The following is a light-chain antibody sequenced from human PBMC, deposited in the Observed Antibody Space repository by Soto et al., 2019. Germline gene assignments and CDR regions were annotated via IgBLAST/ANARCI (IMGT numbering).Light chain of an antibody. CDR2: DAS. CDR1: HDIGNS. J-gene: IGKJ4*01. V-gene: IGKV1-27*01. CDR3: QNYNSAPLT. Sequence: DLQMTQSPPSLSTSVGDRVTVTCRASHDIGNSVAWYQQRPGKSPRLLIYDASTLQSGVPARFSGSGSGTDFPLAISSLRPEDVATYYCQNYNSAPLTFGGGTKVEVK.